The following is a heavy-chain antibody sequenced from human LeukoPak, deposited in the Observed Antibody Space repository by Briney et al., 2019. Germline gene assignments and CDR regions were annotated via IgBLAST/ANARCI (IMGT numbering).Heavy chain of an antibody. CDR3: AKVHVAVANTLGYFDY. CDR1: GFTFSSYA. CDR2: ISDSGDST. Sequence: PGGSLRLSCAASGFTFSSYAMSWVRQAPGKGLEWVSVISDSGDSTYYADSVKGRFTISRDNSKNTLYLQMNSLRGEDTAIYYCAKVHVAVANTLGYFDYWGQGTLVTVSS. D-gene: IGHD6-19*01. J-gene: IGHJ4*02. V-gene: IGHV3-23*01.